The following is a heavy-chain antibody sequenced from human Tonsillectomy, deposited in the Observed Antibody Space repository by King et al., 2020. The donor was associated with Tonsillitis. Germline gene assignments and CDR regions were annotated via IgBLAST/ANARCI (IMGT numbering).Heavy chain of an antibody. V-gene: IGHV3-48*04. CDR1: GFTFSSYS. Sequence: EQLVQSGGGLVQPGGSLRLSCAASGFTFSSYSMNWVRQAPGKGLEWVSYISSSSSTIYYADSVKGRFTISRDNAKNSLYLQMNSLRAEDTAVYYCAELWFGEAWGQGTLVTVSS. D-gene: IGHD3-10*01. CDR2: ISSSSSTI. J-gene: IGHJ4*02. CDR3: AELWFGEA.